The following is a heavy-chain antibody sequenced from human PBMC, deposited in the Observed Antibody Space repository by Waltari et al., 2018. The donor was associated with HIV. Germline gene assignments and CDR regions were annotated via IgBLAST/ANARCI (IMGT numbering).Heavy chain of an antibody. Sequence: EVQLVESGGGLVQPGRSLRLSCAASGFTFDDYAMRWVRQAPGKGLEWVSGISWNSGTIGYADSVKGRFTISRDNAKNSLYLQMNSLRAEDTALYYCAKDKRSGYGGNSVWYFDLWGRGTLVTVSS. CDR1: GFTFDDYA. J-gene: IGHJ2*01. D-gene: IGHD4-17*01. CDR2: ISWNSGTI. V-gene: IGHV3-9*01. CDR3: AKDKRSGYGGNSVWYFDL.